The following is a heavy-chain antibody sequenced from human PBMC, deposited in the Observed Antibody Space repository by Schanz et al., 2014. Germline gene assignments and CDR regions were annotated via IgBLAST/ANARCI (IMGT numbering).Heavy chain of an antibody. Sequence: EVHLLESGGGLVQPGGSLRLSCAASGFSFGTYAMSWVRQAPGKGLEWVANIKKDGSEKYYVDSVKGRFTISRDNAKNSLFLQMNSLRPEDTAVYYCAKSLESCPGGRCSRGYFDYWGQGTLVTVSS. J-gene: IGHJ4*02. CDR2: IKKDGSEK. V-gene: IGHV3-7*01. CDR3: AKSLESCPGGRCSRGYFDY. CDR1: GFSFGTYA. D-gene: IGHD2-8*02.